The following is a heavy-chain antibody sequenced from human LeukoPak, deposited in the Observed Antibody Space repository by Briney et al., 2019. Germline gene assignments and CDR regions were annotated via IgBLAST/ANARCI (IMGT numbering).Heavy chain of an antibody. J-gene: IGHJ6*02. CDR3: TRPYGSYYYYGTDV. V-gene: IGHV3-15*01. CDR1: GFTFSNAW. D-gene: IGHD4-17*01. Sequence: GGSLRLSCAASGFTFSNAWMSWVRQAPGKGLEWVGRIKSKTDGGTTDYAAPVKGRFTISRDDSKNTLYLQMNSLKTEDTAVYYCTRPYGSYYYYGTDVWGQGTTVTVSS. CDR2: IKSKTDGGTT.